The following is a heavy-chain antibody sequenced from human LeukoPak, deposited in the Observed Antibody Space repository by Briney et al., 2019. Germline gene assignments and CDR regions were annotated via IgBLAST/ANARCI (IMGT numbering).Heavy chain of an antibody. V-gene: IGHV3-53*01. J-gene: IGHJ3*02. CDR2: IYSGGST. D-gene: IGHD3-22*01. CDR1: GFTVSSNY. CDR3: ASGYYDSSGYGGYDAFDI. Sequence: GGSLRLSCAAPGFTVSSNYMSWVRQAPGKGLEWVSVIYSGGSTYYADSVKGRFTISRDNSKNTLYLQMNSLRAEDTAVYYCASGYYDSSGYGGYDAFDIWGQGTMVTVSS.